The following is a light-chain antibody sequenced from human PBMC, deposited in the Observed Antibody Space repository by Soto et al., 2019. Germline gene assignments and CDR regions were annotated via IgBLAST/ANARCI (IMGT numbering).Light chain of an antibody. CDR3: QQFNVYPMT. CDR2: DVS. CDR1: QDIRGA. J-gene: IGKJ5*01. Sequence: AIQLTQSTSSLSASVGDRVTITCRASQDIRGALAWYQQKPGKAPKLLIYDVSSLESGVPSRFSGSGSGTDFTFTISSLQPEDFATYYCQQFNVYPMTFGQGTRLEIK. V-gene: IGKV1-13*02.